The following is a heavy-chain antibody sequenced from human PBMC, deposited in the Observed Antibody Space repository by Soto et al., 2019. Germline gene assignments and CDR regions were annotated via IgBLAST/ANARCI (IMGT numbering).Heavy chain of an antibody. Sequence: QVQLVESGGGVVQPGRSLRLSCAASGFTFSSYGMHWVRQAPGKGLEWVAVIWYDGSNKYYADSVKGRFTISRDNSKNTLYLQMNSLRAEDTAVYYCARDWPDGSGSSLWYYGMDVWGQGTTVTVSS. CDR2: IWYDGSNK. V-gene: IGHV3-33*01. J-gene: IGHJ6*02. D-gene: IGHD3-10*01. CDR3: ARDWPDGSGSSLWYYGMDV. CDR1: GFTFSSYG.